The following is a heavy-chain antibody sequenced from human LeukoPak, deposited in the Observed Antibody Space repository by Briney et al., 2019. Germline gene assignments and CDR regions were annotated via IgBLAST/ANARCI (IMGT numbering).Heavy chain of an antibody. Sequence: PGGSLRLSCAASGFTFSSYSMNWVRQAPGKGLEWVSYISSSSTIYYADSVKGRFTISRDNAKNSLYLQMNSLRAEDTAVYYCASAYSNYVRSLDYWGQGTLVTVSS. J-gene: IGHJ4*02. CDR2: ISSSSTI. CDR1: GFTFSSYS. V-gene: IGHV3-48*01. D-gene: IGHD4-11*01. CDR3: ASAYSNYVRSLDY.